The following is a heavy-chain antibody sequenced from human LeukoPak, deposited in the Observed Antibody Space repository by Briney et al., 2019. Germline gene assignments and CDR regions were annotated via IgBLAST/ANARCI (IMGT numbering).Heavy chain of an antibody. CDR1: GGSIGSHY. Sequence: PSETLSLTCTVSGGSIGSHYWTWIRQPPGRGLEWIGYVRYSGSTDYNPSLKSRVTISLDTSNNQFSLRLNSVTAADTAVYYCATDRGSGLDYWGQGTLVTVSS. D-gene: IGHD6-25*01. V-gene: IGHV4-59*11. J-gene: IGHJ4*02. CDR3: ATDRGSGLDY. CDR2: VRYSGST.